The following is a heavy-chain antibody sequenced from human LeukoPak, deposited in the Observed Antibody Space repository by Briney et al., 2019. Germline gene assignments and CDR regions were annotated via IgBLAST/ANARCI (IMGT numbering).Heavy chain of an antibody. V-gene: IGHV4-4*07. CDR2: IYTSGST. CDR1: GGSISSYY. J-gene: IGHJ5*02. CDR3: ARVDYDFWSGPRWFDP. Sequence: PSETLSLTCTVSGGSISSYYWSWIRQPAGKGLEWIGRIYTSGSTNYNPSLKSRVTMSVDTSKNQFSLKLSSVTAADTAVYYCARVDYDFWSGPRWFDPWGQGTLVTVSS. D-gene: IGHD3-3*01.